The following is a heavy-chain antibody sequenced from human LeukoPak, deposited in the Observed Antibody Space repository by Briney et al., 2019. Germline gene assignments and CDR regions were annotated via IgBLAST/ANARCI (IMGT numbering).Heavy chain of an antibody. CDR1: GVSISSNKW. V-gene: IGHV4-4*02. CDR2: IYHRGST. Sequence: SGSLSLTCSVSGVSISSNKWWSWVRQPPGQGLEWIGEIYHRGSTNYNPSLKSRVTISLDKSKNQFSLKLTSVTAADTAVYYCAGDRGATTWRSDAFDIWGQGTMVTVSS. D-gene: IGHD1-26*01. CDR3: AGDRGATTWRSDAFDI. J-gene: IGHJ3*02.